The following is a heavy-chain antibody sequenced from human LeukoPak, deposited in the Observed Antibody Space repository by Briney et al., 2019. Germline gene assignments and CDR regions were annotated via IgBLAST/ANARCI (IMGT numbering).Heavy chain of an antibody. D-gene: IGHD2-15*01. CDR1: GGTFSSYA. V-gene: IGHV1-69*01. Sequence: GSSVKVSCKASGGTFSSYAISWVRQAPGQGLEWMGGIIPIFGTANYAQKFQGRVTITADESTSTAYMELSSLRSEDTAVYYCAREYPRLGARYCSGGSCYHNWFDPWGQGTLVTVSS. CDR3: AREYPRLGARYCSGGSCYHNWFDP. CDR2: IIPIFGTA. J-gene: IGHJ5*02.